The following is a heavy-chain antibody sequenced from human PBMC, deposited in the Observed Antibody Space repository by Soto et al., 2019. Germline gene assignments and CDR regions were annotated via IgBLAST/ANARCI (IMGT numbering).Heavy chain of an antibody. Sequence: ASVKVSCKASGYTFTSYYMHWVRQAPGQGLEWMGIINPSGSTSYAQKFQGRVTITRDTSASTDYMELSSLRSEATAVYYRARAVAVHADFDYWGQGTLVTVSS. CDR3: ARAVAVHADFDY. D-gene: IGHD6-19*01. J-gene: IGHJ4*02. V-gene: IGHV1-46*01. CDR1: GYTFTSYY. CDR2: INPSGST.